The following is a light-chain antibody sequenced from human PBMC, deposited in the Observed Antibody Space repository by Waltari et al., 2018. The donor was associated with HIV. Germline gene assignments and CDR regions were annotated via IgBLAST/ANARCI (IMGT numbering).Light chain of an antibody. CDR3: CSYAGSSTVV. CDR2: DVS. Sequence: QSALTQPASVSGSPGQSITIPCTGTSSDVGGYNYVSWYQQHPGKAPNLMIYDVSNRPSWVSNRFSGSKSGNTASLTISGLQAEDEADYYCCSYAGSSTVVFGGGTKLTVL. J-gene: IGLJ2*01. CDR1: SSDVGGYNY. V-gene: IGLV2-23*02.